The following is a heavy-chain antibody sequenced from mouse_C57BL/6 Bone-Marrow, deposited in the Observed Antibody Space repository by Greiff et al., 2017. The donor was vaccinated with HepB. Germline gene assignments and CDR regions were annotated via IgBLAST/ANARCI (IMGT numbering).Heavy chain of an antibody. D-gene: IGHD1-1*01. CDR2: ISDGGSYT. Sequence: EVKLVESGGGLVKPGGSLKLSCAASGFTFSSYAMSWVRQTPEKRLEWVATISDGGSYTYYPDNVKGRFTISRDNAKNNLYLQMSNLKSEDTAMYYCARVYYSWFAYWGQGTLVTVSA. CDR3: ARVYYSWFAY. J-gene: IGHJ3*01. CDR1: GFTFSSYA. V-gene: IGHV5-4*03.